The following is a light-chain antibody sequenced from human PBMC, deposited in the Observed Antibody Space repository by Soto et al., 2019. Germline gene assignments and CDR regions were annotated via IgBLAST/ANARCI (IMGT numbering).Light chain of an antibody. J-gene: IGLJ2*01. Sequence: NFMLTQPPSVSESPGKTVTISCTRSSGSIASNYVQWYQQRPASAPTTVIYEDNQRPSGVPDRFSGSIDSSSNSASLTISGLKTEDEADYYCQSYDSSNHVVFGGGTKVTVL. CDR1: SGSIASNY. V-gene: IGLV6-57*04. CDR3: QSYDSSNHVV. CDR2: EDN.